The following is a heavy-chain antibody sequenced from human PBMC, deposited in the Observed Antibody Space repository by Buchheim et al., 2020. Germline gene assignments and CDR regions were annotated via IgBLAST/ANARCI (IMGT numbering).Heavy chain of an antibody. CDR2: IHYTGLA. CDR3: ARDRGAHDYGPIDF. D-gene: IGHD4-17*01. CDR1: GVSISSGPFY. Sequence: QVQLQESSPGLVKPSQTLSLTCTVSGVSISSGPFYWTWIRQQPGKGLEWIGYIHYTGLAYSSPSLSRRLSMSVDTSQNQFSLTLTAVTAADTAIYYCARDRGAHDYGPIDFWGQGAL. V-gene: IGHV4-31*03. J-gene: IGHJ4*02.